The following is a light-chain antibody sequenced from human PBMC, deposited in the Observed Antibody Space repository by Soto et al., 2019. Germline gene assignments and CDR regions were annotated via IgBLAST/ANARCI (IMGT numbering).Light chain of an antibody. CDR3: QQYYSYPFT. CDR2: KAS. V-gene: IGKV1-5*03. J-gene: IGKJ3*01. CDR1: QSISSW. Sequence: DIQMTQSPSTVSASVGDRVTITCRASQSISSWLAWYQQKPGKAPKLLIYKASSLESGVPSRFSGSGSGTEFTLTISSLQPDDFATYFCQQYYSYPFTFGPGTKVDFK.